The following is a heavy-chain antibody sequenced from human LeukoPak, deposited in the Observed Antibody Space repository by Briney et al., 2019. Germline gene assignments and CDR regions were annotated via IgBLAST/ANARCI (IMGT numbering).Heavy chain of an antibody. CDR2: INHSGST. J-gene: IGHJ4*02. D-gene: IGHD6-13*01. V-gene: IGHV4-34*01. CDR1: GGSFSGYY. Sequence: SETLSLTCAVYGGSFSGYYWSWIRQPPGKGLEWIGEINHSGSTNYNPSLKSRVTISVDTSKNQFSLKLSSVTAADTAVYYCARGFKAAAGHTVDYWGQGTLVTVSS. CDR3: ARGFKAAAGHTVDY.